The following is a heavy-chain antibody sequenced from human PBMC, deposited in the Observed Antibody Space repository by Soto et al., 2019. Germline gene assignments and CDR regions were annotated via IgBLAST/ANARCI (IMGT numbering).Heavy chain of an antibody. V-gene: IGHV3-23*01. J-gene: IGHJ6*02. CDR2: ISGSGGST. D-gene: IGHD3-10*01. Sequence: VGSLRRPCAASRFTVSSFAMSWVRPAPGKGLEWVSGISGSGGSTYYADPVKGRFTISRDNSKHTLYLQVNSLRAEDTDLYYCAKEFVVRGVPPPHFGMDVWGQGTTVTVSS. CDR1: RFTVSSFA. CDR3: AKEFVVRGVPPPHFGMDV.